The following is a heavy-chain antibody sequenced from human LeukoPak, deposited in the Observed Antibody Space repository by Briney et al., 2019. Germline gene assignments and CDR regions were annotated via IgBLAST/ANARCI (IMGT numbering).Heavy chain of an antibody. V-gene: IGHV3-33*01. CDR2: IWYDGSNK. Sequence: GGSLRLSCAASGFTFSSYGMHWVRQAPGKGLEWVAVIWYDGSNKDYADSVKGRFTISRDNSKNTLYLQMNSLRAEDTAVYYCASSYCSSTSCYDLDYWGQGTLVTVSS. CDR1: GFTFSSYG. D-gene: IGHD2-2*01. CDR3: ASSYCSSTSCYDLDY. J-gene: IGHJ4*02.